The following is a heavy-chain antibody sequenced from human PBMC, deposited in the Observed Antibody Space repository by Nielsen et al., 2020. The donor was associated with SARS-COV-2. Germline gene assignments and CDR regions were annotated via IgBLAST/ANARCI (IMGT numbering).Heavy chain of an antibody. J-gene: IGHJ4*02. D-gene: IGHD3-22*01. Sequence: WIRQPPGKGLEWVSSISSSSSYIYYADSVKGRFTISRDNAKNSLYLQMNSLRAEDTAVYYCARDMDYDSSGWDWGQGTLVTVSS. CDR2: ISSSSSYI. V-gene: IGHV3-21*01. CDR3: ARDMDYDSSGWD.